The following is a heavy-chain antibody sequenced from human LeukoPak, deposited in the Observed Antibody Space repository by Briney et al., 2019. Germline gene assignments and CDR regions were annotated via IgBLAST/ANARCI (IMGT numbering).Heavy chain of an antibody. V-gene: IGHV3-53*01. CDR2: ISGGGST. CDR3: ARGGGSGSYESFDY. J-gene: IGHJ4*02. D-gene: IGHD3-10*01. Sequence: PGGSLRLSCAASGFSVNSNYMSWVRQAPGKGLEWVSVISGGGSTYYADSVKGRFTISRDISKNTLYLQMNSLRAEDTAVYYCARGGGSGSYESFDYWGQGALVTVSS. CDR1: GFSVNSNY.